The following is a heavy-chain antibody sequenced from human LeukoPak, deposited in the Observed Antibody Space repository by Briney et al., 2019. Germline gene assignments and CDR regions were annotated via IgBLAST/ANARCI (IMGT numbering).Heavy chain of an antibody. CDR1: GFTFSNYW. D-gene: IGHD2-15*01. J-gene: IGHJ4*02. CDR3: ARELPFDY. V-gene: IGHV3-74*01. Sequence: GGSLRLSCAASGFTFSNYWMHWIRQAPGKGLVWVSRIKSDGSRTDYADSVKGRFTISRDNAKNTLYLQMNSLRAEDTAVYYCARELPFDYWGQGTLVTVSS. CDR2: IKSDGSRT.